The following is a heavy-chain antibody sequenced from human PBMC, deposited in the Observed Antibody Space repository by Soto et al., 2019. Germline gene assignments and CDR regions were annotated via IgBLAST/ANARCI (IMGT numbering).Heavy chain of an antibody. J-gene: IGHJ6*02. CDR3: ARCANRNSLYGVDV. V-gene: IGHV4-34*01. D-gene: IGHD1-7*01. Sequence: SETLSLTCSANGGSLSGYYWSWIRQSPGKGLEWIGEINHRGSADYNPSLKSLVSISIDASKNHVTLELTSVTAADTSVYYCARCANRNSLYGVDVWGQGTPVTVS. CDR2: INHRGSA. CDR1: GGSLSGYY.